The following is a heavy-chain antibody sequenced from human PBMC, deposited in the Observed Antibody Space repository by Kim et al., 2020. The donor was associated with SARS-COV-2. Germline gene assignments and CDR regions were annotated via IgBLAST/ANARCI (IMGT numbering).Heavy chain of an antibody. CDR2: IYYSGST. D-gene: IGHD3-22*01. Sequence: SETLSLTCTVSGGSISSGGYYWSWIRQHPGKGLEWIGYIYYSGSTYYNPSLKSRVTISVDTSKNQFSLKLSSVTAADTAVYYCASTAIDSSGYYYEYYFDYWGQGTLVTVSS. CDR3: ASTAIDSSGYYYEYYFDY. V-gene: IGHV4-31*03. CDR1: GGSISSGGYY. J-gene: IGHJ4*02.